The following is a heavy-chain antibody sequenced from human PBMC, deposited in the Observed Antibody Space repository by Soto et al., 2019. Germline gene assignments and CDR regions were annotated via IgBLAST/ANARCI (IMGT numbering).Heavy chain of an antibody. CDR3: ARSGAQLLFGRPSGIDY. CDR2: INSDGSST. J-gene: IGHJ4*02. CDR1: GFTFSSYW. V-gene: IGHV3-74*01. Sequence: GGSLRLSCAASGFTFSSYWMHWVRQAPGKGLVWVSRINSDGSSTSYADSVKGRFTISRDNTKNTLYLQMNSLRAEDTAVYYCARSGAQLLFGRPSGIDYWGQGTLVTVSS. D-gene: IGHD2-2*01.